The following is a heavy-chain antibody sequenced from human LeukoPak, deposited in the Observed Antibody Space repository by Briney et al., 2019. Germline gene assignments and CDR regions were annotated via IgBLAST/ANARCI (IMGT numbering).Heavy chain of an antibody. J-gene: IGHJ5*02. V-gene: IGHV1-2*02. CDR2: INPNSGGT. Sequence: ASVKVSCKASGYTFTGYYMHWVRQAPGQGLEWMGWINPNSGGTNYAQKFQGRVTMTRDTSISTAYMELSRLTSDDTAVYYCARDLRLTSGSSGFDPWGQGTLDTVSS. D-gene: IGHD1-26*01. CDR3: ARDLRLTSGSSGFDP. CDR1: GYTFTGYY.